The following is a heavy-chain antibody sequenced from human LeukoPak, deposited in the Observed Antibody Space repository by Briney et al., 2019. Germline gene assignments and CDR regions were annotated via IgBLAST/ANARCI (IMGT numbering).Heavy chain of an antibody. J-gene: IGHJ4*02. D-gene: IGHD6-19*01. V-gene: IGHV4-38-2*02. CDR1: GYSISSGYY. Sequence: SETLSLTCTVSGYSISSGYYWVWIRQPPGKGLEWIESIYRSGSTNYNPSLKSRVTISVDTSKNQFSLKLSSVTAADTAVYYCARGSSGWSRYTDYWGQGTLVTVSS. CDR2: IYRSGST. CDR3: ARGSSGWSRYTDY.